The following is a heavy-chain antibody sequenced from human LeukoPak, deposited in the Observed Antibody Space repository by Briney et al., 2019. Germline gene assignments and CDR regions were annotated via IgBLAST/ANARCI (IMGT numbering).Heavy chain of an antibody. Sequence: GASVKVSCKASGGTFSSYAISWVRQAPGQGLEWMGGIIPIFGTANYAQKFQGRVTITADESTSTAYMELSSLRSEDTAVYYCARVRGSISDYFDYWGQGTLATVSS. CDR2: IIPIFGTA. V-gene: IGHV1-69*13. J-gene: IGHJ4*02. D-gene: IGHD3-10*01. CDR1: GGTFSSYA. CDR3: ARVRGSISDYFDY.